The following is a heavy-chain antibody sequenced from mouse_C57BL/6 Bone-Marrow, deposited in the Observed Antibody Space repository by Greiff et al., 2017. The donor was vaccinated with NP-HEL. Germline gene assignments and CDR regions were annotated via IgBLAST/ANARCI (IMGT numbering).Heavy chain of an antibody. J-gene: IGHJ2*01. Sequence: VKVVESGAELMKPGASVKLSCKATGYTFTGYWIEWVKQRPGHGLEWIGEILPGSGSTNYNEKFKGKATFTGDTASNTAYMQLSSLTAEDSAIYYCARGGPYYYGSSFDYWGQGTTLTVSS. CDR3: ARGGPYYYGSSFDY. V-gene: IGHV1-9*01. CDR1: GYTFTGYW. D-gene: IGHD1-1*01. CDR2: ILPGSGST.